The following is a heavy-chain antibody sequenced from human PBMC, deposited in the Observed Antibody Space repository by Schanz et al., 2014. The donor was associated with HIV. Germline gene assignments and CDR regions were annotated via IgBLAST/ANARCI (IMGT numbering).Heavy chain of an antibody. CDR2: ITDNGADA. Sequence: VQLVESGGGVVQPGRSQRLSCAASGFIFSSYGMHWVRQAPGKGLEWVSGITDNGADAYYADSVKGRFTVSRDNSKNTLYLQMNSLRAEDTAIYYCAKSSGWLYEHCDSWGQGSLVTVSS. D-gene: IGHD3-9*01. J-gene: IGHJ4*02. CDR3: AKSSGWLYEHCDS. CDR1: GFIFSSYG. V-gene: IGHV3-23*04.